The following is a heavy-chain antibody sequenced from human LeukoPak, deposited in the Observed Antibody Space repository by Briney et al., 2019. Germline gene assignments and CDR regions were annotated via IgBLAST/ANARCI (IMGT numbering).Heavy chain of an antibody. Sequence: GASVKVSCMASGGSFSNFGISWVRQAPGQGLEWMGGILPVSNTANNAQNFQGRVTFTADTSTGTAYMELSSLRSEDTAVYYCARADRYYYDSSGPLGPWGQGTLVTVSS. CDR3: ARADRYYYDSSGPLGP. CDR2: ILPVSNTA. CDR1: GGSFSNFG. V-gene: IGHV1-69*06. D-gene: IGHD3-22*01. J-gene: IGHJ5*02.